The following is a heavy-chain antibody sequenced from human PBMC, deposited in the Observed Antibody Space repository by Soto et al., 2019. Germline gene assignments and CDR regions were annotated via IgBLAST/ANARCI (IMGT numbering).Heavy chain of an antibody. CDR3: AGGEDIVATIPSGISDY. CDR1: GGSISSSSYY. CDR2: IYYSGST. J-gene: IGHJ4*02. V-gene: IGHV4-39*01. Sequence: QLQLQESGPGLVKPSETLSLTCTVSGGSISSSSYYWGWIRQPPGKGLEWIGSIYYSGSTYYNPSLKSRVTISVDTSKNQFSLKLSSVTAADTAVYYCAGGEDIVATIPSGISDYWGQGTLVTVSS. D-gene: IGHD5-12*01.